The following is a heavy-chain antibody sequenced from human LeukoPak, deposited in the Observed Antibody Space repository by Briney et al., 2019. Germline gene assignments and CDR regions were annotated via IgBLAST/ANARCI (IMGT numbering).Heavy chain of an antibody. Sequence: ASVKVSCKASGYTFTSYGISWVRQAPGQGLEWMGWISAYNGNTNYAQKLQGRVTMTTDTSTSTAYMELRSLRSDNTAVYYCARPAGDTAMVNAFDIWGQGTMVTVSS. CDR1: GYTFTSYG. CDR2: ISAYNGNT. D-gene: IGHD5-18*01. V-gene: IGHV1-18*01. J-gene: IGHJ3*02. CDR3: ARPAGDTAMVNAFDI.